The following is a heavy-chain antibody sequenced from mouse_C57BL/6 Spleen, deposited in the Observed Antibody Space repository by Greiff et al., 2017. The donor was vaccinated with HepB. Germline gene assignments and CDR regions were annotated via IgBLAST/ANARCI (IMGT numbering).Heavy chain of an antibody. CDR3: ARGEVYYDYDDWFAY. J-gene: IGHJ3*01. CDR1: GYSITSGYY. D-gene: IGHD2-4*01. Sequence: ESGPGLVKPSQSLSLTCSVTGYSITSGYYWNWIRQFPGNKLEWMGYISYDGSNNYNPSLKNRISITRDTSKNQFYLKLNSVTTEDTATYYCARGEVYYDYDDWFAYWGQGTLVTVSA. CDR2: ISYDGSN. V-gene: IGHV3-6*01.